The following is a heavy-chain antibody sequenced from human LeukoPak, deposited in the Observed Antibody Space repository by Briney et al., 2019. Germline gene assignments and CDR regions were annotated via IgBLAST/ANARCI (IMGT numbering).Heavy chain of an antibody. Sequence: PGGSLRLSCTASRFYFSTYDMNWVRQVPGKGLEWVSYIDSSGSTTYYAGSVQGRFTISRGNAKNSLYLQMKSLRVEDTAFYYCASAHGGSGYDRPFDYWGQGTLVTVSS. J-gene: IGHJ4*02. D-gene: IGHD5-12*01. V-gene: IGHV3-48*03. CDR1: RFYFSTYD. CDR2: IDSSGSTT. CDR3: ASAHGGSGYDRPFDY.